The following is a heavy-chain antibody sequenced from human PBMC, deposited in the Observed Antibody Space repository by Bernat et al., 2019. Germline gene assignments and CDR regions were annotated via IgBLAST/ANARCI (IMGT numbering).Heavy chain of an antibody. Sequence: EVQLVESGGGLVQPGGSLRLSCAASGFTFSSYWMHWVRQAPGKGLEWVSVIYSGGSTYYADSVKGRFTISRDNSKNTLYLQMNSLRAEDTAVYYCARDRPHYYDSSGYNWYFDLWGRGTLVTVSS. CDR2: IYSGGST. CDR3: ARDRPHYYDSSGYNWYFDL. D-gene: IGHD3-22*01. V-gene: IGHV3-66*01. CDR1: GFTFSSYW. J-gene: IGHJ2*01.